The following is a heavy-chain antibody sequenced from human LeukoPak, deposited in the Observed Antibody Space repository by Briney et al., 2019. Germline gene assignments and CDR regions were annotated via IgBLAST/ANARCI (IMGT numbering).Heavy chain of an antibody. CDR3: ARGSYYYDSSGYYIDY. D-gene: IGHD3-22*01. CDR2: IYSGGST. Sequence: GGSLRLSCAASGFTVSSNYMSWVRQAPGKGLEWVSVIYSGGSTYYADSVKGRFTISRDNSKNTLYLQMNSLRAEDTAVYYCARGSYYYDSSGYYIDYWGQGTLVTVSS. J-gene: IGHJ4*02. V-gene: IGHV3-53*01. CDR1: GFTVSSNY.